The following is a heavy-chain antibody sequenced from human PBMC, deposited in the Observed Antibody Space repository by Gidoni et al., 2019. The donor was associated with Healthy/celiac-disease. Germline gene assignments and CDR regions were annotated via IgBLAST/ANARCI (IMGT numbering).Heavy chain of an antibody. V-gene: IGHV1-2*02. Sequence: QVQLVQSGAEVKKPGASVKVSCKASGYTFTGYYMHWVRQAPGQGLEWMGWINPNSGGTNYAQKFQGRVTMTRDTSISTAYMELSRLRSDDTAVYYCARDQFRGGAAGIPQDYWGQGTLVTVSS. CDR2: INPNSGGT. D-gene: IGHD6-13*01. J-gene: IGHJ4*02. CDR3: ARDQFRGGAAGIPQDY. CDR1: GYTFTGYY.